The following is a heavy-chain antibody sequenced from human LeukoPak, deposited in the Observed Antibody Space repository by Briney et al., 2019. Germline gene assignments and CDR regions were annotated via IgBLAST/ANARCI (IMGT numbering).Heavy chain of an antibody. CDR2: ISGSGLYI. CDR1: GFTSGTYW. V-gene: IGHV3-21*01. D-gene: IGHD4-23*01. Sequence: PGGSLRLSCAASGFTSGTYWMSWVRQAPGKGLEGVSSISGSGLYISYGDSVRGRFTISRDDATKSVHLQMNSLRAEDTAVYYCARSSNGGELDLWGQGSLVTVSS. J-gene: IGHJ5*02. CDR3: ARSSNGGELDL.